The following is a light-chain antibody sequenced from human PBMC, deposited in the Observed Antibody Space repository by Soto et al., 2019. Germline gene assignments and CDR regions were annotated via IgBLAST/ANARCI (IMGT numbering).Light chain of an antibody. CDR1: QSVSNNY. J-gene: IGKJ4*01. V-gene: IGKV3-20*01. Sequence: EIVLTQSPGTLSLSPGARATLSCRASQSVSNNYLAWYQQKPGQAPRLIIYGASNRATGIPDRFSGSGSGTDFTLTISRLEPEDVAVYYCQQFSSYPLTFGGGTKVDIK. CDR3: QQFSSYPLT. CDR2: GAS.